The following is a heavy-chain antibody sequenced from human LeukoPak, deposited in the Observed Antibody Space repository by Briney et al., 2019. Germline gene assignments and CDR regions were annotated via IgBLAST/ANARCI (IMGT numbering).Heavy chain of an antibody. Sequence: SETLSLTCAVYGGSFSGYYWSWIRQPPGKGLEWIGEINHSGSTNYNPSLKSRVTISVDTSKNQFSLKLSSVTAADTAVYYCARVASSSSWYIYWYFDLWGRGTLVTVSS. D-gene: IGHD6-13*01. V-gene: IGHV4-34*01. CDR1: GGSFSGYY. CDR3: ARVASSSSWYIYWYFDL. CDR2: INHSGST. J-gene: IGHJ2*01.